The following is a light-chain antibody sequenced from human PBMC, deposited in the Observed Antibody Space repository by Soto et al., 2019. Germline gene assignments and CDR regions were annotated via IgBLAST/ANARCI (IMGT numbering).Light chain of an antibody. J-gene: IGKJ2*01. CDR3: QQSGSSFYT. CDR1: QSVSSAY. V-gene: IGKV3-20*01. CDR2: GAS. Sequence: EIVLTQSPGIQSLSPGVRATLSCRASQSVSSAYLAWYQQIPGQAPRLLIYGASSRATGIPDRFSGSRSGTDFTLTISGLESEDLAVYYCQQSGSSFYTFGQGTKLEIK.